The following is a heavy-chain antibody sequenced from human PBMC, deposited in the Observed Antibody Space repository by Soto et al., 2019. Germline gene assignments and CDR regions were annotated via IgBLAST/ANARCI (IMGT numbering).Heavy chain of an antibody. CDR1: GFTFSSYS. J-gene: IGHJ6*02. CDR3: ARVGATTPPYYYYGMDV. CDR2: ISSSSSYI. D-gene: IGHD1-26*01. Sequence: GGSLRLSCAASGFTFSSYSMNWVRQAPGKGLEWASSISSSSSYIYYADSVKGRFTISRDNAKNSLYLQMNSLRAEDTAVYYCARVGATTPPYYYYGMDVWGQGTTVTVSS. V-gene: IGHV3-21*01.